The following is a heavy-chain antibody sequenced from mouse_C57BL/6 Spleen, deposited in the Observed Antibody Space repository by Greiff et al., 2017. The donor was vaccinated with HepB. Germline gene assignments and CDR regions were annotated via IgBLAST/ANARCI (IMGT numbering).Heavy chain of an antibody. CDR1: GNTFTSYW. D-gene: IGHD4-1*02. J-gene: IGHJ2*01. Sequence: VQLQQSGAELVKPGASVKLSCKASGNTFTSYWMQWVKQRPGQGLEWIGEIDPSDSYTNYNQKFKGKATLTVDTSSSTAYMQLSSLTSEDSAVYYCARYQLGYFDYWGQGTTLTVSS. CDR3: ARYQLGYFDY. V-gene: IGHV1-50*01. CDR2: IDPSDSYT.